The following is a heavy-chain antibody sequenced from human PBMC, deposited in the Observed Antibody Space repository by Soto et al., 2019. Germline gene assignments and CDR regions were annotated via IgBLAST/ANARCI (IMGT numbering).Heavy chain of an antibody. CDR3: ARKWGIGLVFYYFDD. Sequence: PSETLSLTCAVYGGSFSGYYWSWIRQPPGKGLEWIGEINHSGSTNYNPSLKSRVTISVDTSKNQFSLKLSSVTAADTAVYYCARKWGIGLVFYYFDDWAQGSLVTGSS. J-gene: IGHJ4*02. CDR2: INHSGST. D-gene: IGHD1-26*01. CDR1: GGSFSGYY. V-gene: IGHV4-34*01.